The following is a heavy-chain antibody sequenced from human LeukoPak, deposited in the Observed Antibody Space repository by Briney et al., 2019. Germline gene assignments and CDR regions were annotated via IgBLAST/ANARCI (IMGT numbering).Heavy chain of an antibody. J-gene: IGHJ4*02. CDR3: TTVRGYGSGSPG. CDR1: GLIFSNAW. CDR2: IKSKTDGATI. Sequence: PGGSLRLSCAASGLIFSNAWMSWVRQAPGKGLEWVGRIKSKTDGATIDYALPVKGRFTISRDDSKNMLYLQLDSLKTEDTAVYFCTTVRGYGSGSPGWGQGTLVTVSS. D-gene: IGHD3-10*01. V-gene: IGHV3-15*01.